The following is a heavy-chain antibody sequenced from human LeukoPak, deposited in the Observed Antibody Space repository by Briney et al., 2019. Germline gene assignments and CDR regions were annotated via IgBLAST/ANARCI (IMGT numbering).Heavy chain of an antibody. CDR3: ARDLEGLDY. J-gene: IGHJ4*02. D-gene: IGHD6-19*01. Sequence: GGSLRLSCAASGFTFSSYGMHWVRQVPGKGLEWVAVIWYDGSNKYYADSVKGRFTISRDNSKNTLYLQMNSLRAEDTAVYYCARDLEGLDYWGQGTLVTVSS. V-gene: IGHV3-33*01. CDR1: GFTFSSYG. CDR2: IWYDGSNK.